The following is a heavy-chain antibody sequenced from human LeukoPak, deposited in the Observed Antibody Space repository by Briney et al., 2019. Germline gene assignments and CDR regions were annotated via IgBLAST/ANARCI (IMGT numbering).Heavy chain of an antibody. CDR3: ARATTGEPYSWFDP. CDR1: GGSISSYY. J-gene: IGHJ5*02. D-gene: IGHD7-27*01. Sequence: ETEPLICTVSGGSISSYYWSWIRQPPGKGLEWIGYIYYTGSTNYNPSLRSRVTISVDASKNQFSLKLSSVTAADTAVYYCARATTGEPYSWFDPWGQGTLVTVSS. V-gene: IGHV4-59*01. CDR2: IYYTGST.